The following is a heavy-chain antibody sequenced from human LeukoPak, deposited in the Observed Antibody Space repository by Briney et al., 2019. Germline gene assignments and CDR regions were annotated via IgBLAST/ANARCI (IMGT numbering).Heavy chain of an antibody. D-gene: IGHD3-22*01. CDR1: GFTFSSYS. CDR3: ARDYYDSSGYPSFDP. J-gene: IGHJ5*02. Sequence: GGSLRLSCAASGFTFSSYSMNWVRQAPGKGLEWVSYISRGSGTIYYGDSVKGRFTISRDNAKNSLYLQMSSLRDEDTAVYYCARDYYDSSGYPSFDPWGQGTLVTVSS. CDR2: ISRGSGTI. V-gene: IGHV3-48*02.